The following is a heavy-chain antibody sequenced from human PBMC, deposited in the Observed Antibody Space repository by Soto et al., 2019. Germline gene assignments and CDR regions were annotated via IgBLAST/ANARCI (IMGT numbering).Heavy chain of an antibody. CDR3: ARSPHCSSTSCYANAFDI. CDR2: INAGNGNT. J-gene: IGHJ3*02. Sequence: ASVKVSCKASGYTFTSYAMHWVRQAPGQRLEWMGWINAGNGNTKYSQKFQGRVTITRDTSASTAYMELSSLRSGDTAVYYCARSPHCSSTSCYANAFDIWGQGIMVTVSS. V-gene: IGHV1-3*01. CDR1: GYTFTSYA. D-gene: IGHD2-2*01.